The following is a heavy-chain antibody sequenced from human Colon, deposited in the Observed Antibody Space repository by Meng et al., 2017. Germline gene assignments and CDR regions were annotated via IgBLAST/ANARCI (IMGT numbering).Heavy chain of an antibody. D-gene: IGHD3-10*01. V-gene: IGHV4-39*01. CDR2: INYSGTT. CDR1: GGSLSSRTYH. J-gene: IGHJ4*01. CDR3: ARRAVRGDIDY. Sequence: QLQLQESGPGLVKPSEILSLTCSVSGGSLSSRTYHWGWIRQPPGKGLEWLGSINYSGTTYYHSSLKSRVTISVDTSKMQFSLRLTSATAADTAVYYCARRAVRGDIDYWGHGTLVTVSS.